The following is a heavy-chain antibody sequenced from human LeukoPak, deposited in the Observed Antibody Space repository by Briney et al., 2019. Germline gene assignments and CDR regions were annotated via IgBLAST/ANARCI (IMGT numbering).Heavy chain of an antibody. Sequence: SETLSLTCTVSGGSISSYYWSWIRQPPGKGPEWIGYIYYSGSTNYNPSLKSRVTISVDTSKNQFSLKLSSVTAADTAVYYCARDRRLSGYRQFGAFDIWGQGTMVTVSS. J-gene: IGHJ3*02. CDR2: IYYSGST. CDR3: ARDRRLSGYRQFGAFDI. D-gene: IGHD3-22*01. V-gene: IGHV4-59*01. CDR1: GGSISSYY.